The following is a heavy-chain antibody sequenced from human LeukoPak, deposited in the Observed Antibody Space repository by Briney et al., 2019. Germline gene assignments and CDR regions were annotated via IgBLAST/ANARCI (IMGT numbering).Heavy chain of an antibody. D-gene: IGHD1-26*01. Sequence: PGGSLRLSCAASGFTFSDYYMRWIRQAPGKGLEWVSYISSSGSTIYYADSVKGRFTISRDNAKNSLYPQMNSLRAEDTAVYYCARARGGSYRNSFDYWGQGTLVTVSS. V-gene: IGHV3-11*01. J-gene: IGHJ4*02. CDR3: ARARGGSYRNSFDY. CDR2: ISSSGSTI. CDR1: GFTFSDYY.